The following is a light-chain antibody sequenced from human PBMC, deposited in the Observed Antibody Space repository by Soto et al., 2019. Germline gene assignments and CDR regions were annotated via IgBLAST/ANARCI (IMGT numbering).Light chain of an antibody. CDR1: KNDIGVYDF. CDR3: KSYAGSNTYV. J-gene: IGLJ1*01. Sequence: QSVLTQPPSATGSPRQEVTISCTGSKNDIGVYDFVSWYQQPQGKAPRLISYEVVQRPSGVPDRFSGSKSGNTASLTVSGLQAADEGDYFCKSYAGSNTYVFGSGTKVTVL. CDR2: EVV. V-gene: IGLV2-8*01.